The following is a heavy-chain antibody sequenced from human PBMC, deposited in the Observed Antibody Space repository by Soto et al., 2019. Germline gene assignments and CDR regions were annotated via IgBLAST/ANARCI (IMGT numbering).Heavy chain of an antibody. CDR2: ISGSGGST. J-gene: IGHJ6*02. Sequence: EVQLLESGGNLVQPGGSLRLSCAASGFSFSTYAMSWVRQAPGKGLEWVSAISGSGGSTYYADSVTGRVTISRDNSKSALYLPMNSLRADDTAVYYCAKGVNYNDSRGYDSYYYNGMDVWGQGTTVTVSS. CDR3: AKGVNYNDSRGYDSYYYNGMDV. V-gene: IGHV3-23*01. CDR1: GFSFSTYA. D-gene: IGHD3-22*01.